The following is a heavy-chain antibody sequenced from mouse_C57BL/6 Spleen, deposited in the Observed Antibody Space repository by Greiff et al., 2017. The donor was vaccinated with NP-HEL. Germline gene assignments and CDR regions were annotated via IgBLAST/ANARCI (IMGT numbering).Heavy chain of an antibody. CDR1: GYAFSSSW. Sequence: QVQLQQSGPELVKPGASVKISCKASGYAFSSSWMNWVKQRPGKGLEWIGRIYPGDGDTNYNGKFKGKATLTADKSSSTAYMQLSSLTSEDSAVYFCARLLRSSNYFDYWGQGTTLTVSS. D-gene: IGHD1-1*01. CDR3: ARLLRSSNYFDY. J-gene: IGHJ2*01. V-gene: IGHV1-82*01. CDR2: IYPGDGDT.